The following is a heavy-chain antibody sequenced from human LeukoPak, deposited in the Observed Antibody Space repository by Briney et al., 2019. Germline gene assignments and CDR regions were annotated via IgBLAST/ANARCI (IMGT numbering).Heavy chain of an antibody. J-gene: IGHJ4*02. D-gene: IGHD3-22*01. CDR1: GFTFSSYA. CDR2: ISYDGSNK. CDR3: ARDPGSGYFDY. V-gene: IGHV3-30-3*01. Sequence: PGRSLRLSCAASGFTFSSYAMHWVRQAPGKGLEWVAVISYDGSNKYYADSVKGRFTISRDNSKNTLYLQMNSLRAEDTAVYYCARDPGSGYFDYWGQGTLVTVSS.